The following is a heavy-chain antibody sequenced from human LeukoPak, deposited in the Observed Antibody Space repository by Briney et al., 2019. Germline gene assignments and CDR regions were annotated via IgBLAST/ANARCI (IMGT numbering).Heavy chain of an antibody. D-gene: IGHD3-22*01. CDR2: ISAYNGNT. CDR1: GYTFTSYG. CDR3: ARVLYYYDSSGRIGAFDI. J-gene: IGHJ3*02. Sequence: ASVTVSCTASGYTFTSYGISWARQAPGQGLEWMGWISAYNGNTNYAQKLQGRVTMTTDTSTSTAYMELRSLRSDDTAVYYCARVLYYYDSSGRIGAFDIWGQGTMVTVSS. V-gene: IGHV1-18*01.